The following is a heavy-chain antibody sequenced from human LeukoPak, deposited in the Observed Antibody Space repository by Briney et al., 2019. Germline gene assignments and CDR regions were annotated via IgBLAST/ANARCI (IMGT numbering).Heavy chain of an antibody. CDR2: ISGSGGST. V-gene: IGHV3-23*01. CDR1: GFTFSSYA. Sequence: QAGGSLRLSCAASGFTFSSYAMSWVRQAPGKGLEWVSAISGSGGSTYYADSVKGRFTISRDNSKNTLYLQMNSLRAEDTAVYYCAKDLNRLRYYGSGLDYWGQGTLVTVSS. J-gene: IGHJ4*02. CDR3: AKDLNRLRYYGSGLDY. D-gene: IGHD3-10*01.